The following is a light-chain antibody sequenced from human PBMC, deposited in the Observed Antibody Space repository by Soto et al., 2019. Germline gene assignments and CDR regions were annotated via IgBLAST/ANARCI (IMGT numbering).Light chain of an antibody. CDR1: SSDFGDYDY. CDR3: SSYTGSSTLV. CDR2: EVS. J-gene: IGLJ1*01. V-gene: IGLV2-14*01. Sequence: VLTQPASVSGSPGQSITISCTGTSSDFGDYDYVSWYLQHPGKVPKLMIYEVSNRPSGVSNRFSGSKSGNTASLTISGLQAEDEADYYCSSYTGSSTLVFGTGTKVTVL.